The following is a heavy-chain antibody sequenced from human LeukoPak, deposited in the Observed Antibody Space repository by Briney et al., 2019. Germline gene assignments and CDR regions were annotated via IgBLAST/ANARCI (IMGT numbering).Heavy chain of an antibody. Sequence: SETLSLTCAVYGGSFSGYYWSWIRQPPEKGLEWIGEINHSGSTYYNPSLKSRVTISVDTSKNQFSLKLSSVTAADTAVYYCARDNRYSSGSCGYYVMDLWGQGTTVTVSS. CDR1: GGSFSGYY. J-gene: IGHJ6*02. V-gene: IGHV4-34*01. D-gene: IGHD6-19*01. CDR3: ARDNRYSSGSCGYYVMDL. CDR2: INHSGST.